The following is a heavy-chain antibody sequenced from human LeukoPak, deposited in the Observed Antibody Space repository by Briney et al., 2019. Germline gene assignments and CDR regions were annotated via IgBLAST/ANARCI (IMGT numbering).Heavy chain of an antibody. V-gene: IGHV4-39*07. Sequence: SETLSLTCTVSGGSISSSSYYWGWIRQPPGKRLEWIGSIYYSGSTYYNPSLKSRVTISVDTSKNQFSLKLSSVTVADTAVYYCARFPPTYIVVVPARPLDYWGQGTLVTVS. CDR3: ARFPPTYIVVVPARPLDY. CDR2: IYYSGST. J-gene: IGHJ4*02. CDR1: GGSISSSSYY. D-gene: IGHD2-2*01.